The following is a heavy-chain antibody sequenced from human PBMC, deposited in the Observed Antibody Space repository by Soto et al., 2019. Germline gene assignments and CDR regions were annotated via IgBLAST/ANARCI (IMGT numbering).Heavy chain of an antibody. J-gene: IGHJ4*02. D-gene: IGHD6-19*01. CDR3: ARDSARFGFYETSGHYPDY. CDR2: ISSSSGTI. V-gene: IGHV3-48*02. Sequence: EVQLVESGGGLVQPGGSLRLSCAASGFTFSDYFMNWVRQAPGKGLEWVSYISSSSGTIYYADSVKGRFTISRDNAKNSLYLQMNSLRDEDTAVYYCARDSARFGFYETSGHYPDYWGQGTLVTVSS. CDR1: GFTFSDYF.